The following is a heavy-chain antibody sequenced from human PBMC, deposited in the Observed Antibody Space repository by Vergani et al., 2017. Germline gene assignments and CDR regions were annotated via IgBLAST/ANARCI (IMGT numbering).Heavy chain of an antibody. CDR3: ARERGSIAAAGTFDY. J-gene: IGHJ4*02. CDR2: IYTSGST. CDR1: GGSISSGSYY. V-gene: IGHV4-61*02. D-gene: IGHD6-13*01. Sequence: VQLQESGPGLVKPSQTLSLTCTVSGGSISSGSYYWSWIRQPAGKGLEWIGRIYTSGSTNYNPSLKSRVTISVDTSKNQFSLKLSSVTAADTAVYYCARERGSIAAAGTFDYWGQGTLVTVSS.